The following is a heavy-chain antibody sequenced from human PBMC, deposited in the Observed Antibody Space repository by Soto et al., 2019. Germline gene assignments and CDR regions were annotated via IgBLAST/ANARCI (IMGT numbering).Heavy chain of an antibody. CDR1: GYSFASYW. Sequence: GESLKISCKGSGYSFASYWIGWVRQMPGKGLEWMGIIFPADSDTKYRPSFQGQVTISADKSISTAYLQWSSLKASDTAMYYCAFPHGDSLFGNYWGQGTLVTVSS. D-gene: IGHD4-17*01. J-gene: IGHJ4*02. CDR2: IFPADSDT. V-gene: IGHV5-51*01. CDR3: AFPHGDSLFGNY.